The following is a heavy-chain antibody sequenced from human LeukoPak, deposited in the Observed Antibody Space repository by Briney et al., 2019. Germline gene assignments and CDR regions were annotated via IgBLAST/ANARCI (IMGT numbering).Heavy chain of an antibody. J-gene: IGHJ4*02. D-gene: IGHD6-13*01. Sequence: PSETLSLTCTVSGGSISSYYWSWIRQPPGKGLEWIGEINHSGSTNYNPSLKSRVTISVDTSKNQFSLKLSSVTAADTAVYYCARAPPPSAAAGSWFDYWGQGTLVTVSS. CDR2: INHSGST. CDR1: GGSISSYY. V-gene: IGHV4-34*01. CDR3: ARAPPPSAAAGSWFDY.